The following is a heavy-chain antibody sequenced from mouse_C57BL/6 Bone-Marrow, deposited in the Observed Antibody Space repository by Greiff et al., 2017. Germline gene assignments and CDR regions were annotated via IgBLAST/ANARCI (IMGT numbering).Heavy chain of an antibody. CDR2: IRLKSDNYAT. CDR1: GFTFSNYW. CDR3: TEDYGSSSYYFDY. V-gene: IGHV6-3*01. D-gene: IGHD1-1*01. Sequence: EVKLMESGGGLVQPGGSMKLSCVASGFTFSNYWMNWVRQSPEKGLEWVAQIRLKSDNYATHYAESVKGRFTISRDDSKSSVYLQMNNLRAEDTGINYYTEDYGSSSYYFDYWGQGTTLTVSS. J-gene: IGHJ2*01.